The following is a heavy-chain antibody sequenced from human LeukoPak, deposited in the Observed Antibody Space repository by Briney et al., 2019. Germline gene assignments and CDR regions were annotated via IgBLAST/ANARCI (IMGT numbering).Heavy chain of an antibody. D-gene: IGHD3-10*01. CDR2: IKPDGSQM. CDR1: GFTFSSYW. Sequence: GGSLRLSCAASGFTFSSYWMSWVRQAPGKGLEWVANIKPDGSQMYFVDSVKGRFTISRDGAKNSLYLQMNSLRAEDTALYYCARSNKAQGVLQDYWGQGTLVTVSS. V-gene: IGHV3-7*05. J-gene: IGHJ4*02. CDR3: ARSNKAQGVLQDY.